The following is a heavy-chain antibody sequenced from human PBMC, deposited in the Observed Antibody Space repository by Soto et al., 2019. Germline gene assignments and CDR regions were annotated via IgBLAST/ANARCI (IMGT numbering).Heavy chain of an antibody. CDR3: AKDPTYYDFWSGYGRDYYYGMDV. J-gene: IGHJ6*02. CDR2: ISGSGGST. V-gene: IGHV3-23*01. CDR1: GFTFSSYA. D-gene: IGHD3-3*01. Sequence: EVQLLESGGGLVQPGGSLRLSCAASGFTFSSYAMSWVRQAPGKGLEWVSAISGSGGSTYYADSVKGRFTISRDNSKNTLNLQMNSLTAADTAVYYCAKDPTYYDFWSGYGRDYYYGMDVWGQGTTVTVSS.